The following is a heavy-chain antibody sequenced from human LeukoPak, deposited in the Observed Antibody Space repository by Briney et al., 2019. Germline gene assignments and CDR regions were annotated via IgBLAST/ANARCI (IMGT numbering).Heavy chain of an antibody. D-gene: IGHD6-13*01. V-gene: IGHV4-39*01. CDR3: AQSLGSSNWIGNWFDP. CDR2: IYYTGRT. J-gene: IGHJ5*02. Sequence: KPSETLSLTCTVSGGSISSSSHSWGWIRQPPGKGLEWTGSIYYTGRTYYNPSLKSRVTISVDTSKNQFSLKLSSVTAEDTAVYCCAQSLGSSNWIGNWFDPWGQGTLVTVSS. CDR1: GGSISSSSHS.